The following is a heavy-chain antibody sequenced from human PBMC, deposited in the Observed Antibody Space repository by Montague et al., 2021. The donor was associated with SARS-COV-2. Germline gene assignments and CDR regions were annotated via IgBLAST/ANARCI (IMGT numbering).Heavy chain of an antibody. V-gene: IGHV4-39*01. CDR2: IYYTGTT. CDR3: ANADRCSSGSCYSRFDS. Sequence: SETLSLTCTVSGDSVKTNRYYWGWIRQPPGKGLEWIGNIYYTGTTYYNPSLKSRVTMSVDTSKNQFSLKLTSVTAADTAVYYCANADRCSSGSCYSRFDSWGQGSLVTVSS. CDR1: GDSVKTNRYY. J-gene: IGHJ4*02. D-gene: IGHD2-15*01.